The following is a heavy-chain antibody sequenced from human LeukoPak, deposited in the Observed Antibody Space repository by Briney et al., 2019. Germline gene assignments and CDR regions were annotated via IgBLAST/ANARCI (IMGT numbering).Heavy chain of an antibody. CDR3: ARDQCSGGSCYPGWFDP. Sequence: SETLSLTCTVSGGSISSSSYYWGWIRQPPGKGLEWIGSIYYSGSTNYNPSLKSRVTISVDTSKNQFSLKLSSVTAADTAVYYCARDQCSGGSCYPGWFDPWGQGTLVTVSS. CDR1: GGSISSSSYY. J-gene: IGHJ5*02. V-gene: IGHV4-39*07. D-gene: IGHD2-15*01. CDR2: IYYSGST.